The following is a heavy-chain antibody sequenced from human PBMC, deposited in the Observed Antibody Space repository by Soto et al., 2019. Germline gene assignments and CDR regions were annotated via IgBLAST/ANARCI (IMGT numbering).Heavy chain of an antibody. CDR1: GFTFSSYA. D-gene: IGHD6-6*01. Sequence: PGGSLRLSCAASGFTFSSYAMSWVRQAPGKGLEWVSAISGSGGSTYYADSVKGRFTISRDNSKNTLYLQMNSLRAEDTAVYYCAHSSIAANLKPFQHWGQGTLVTVSS. CDR3: AHSSIAANLKPFQH. CDR2: ISGSGGST. J-gene: IGHJ1*01. V-gene: IGHV3-23*01.